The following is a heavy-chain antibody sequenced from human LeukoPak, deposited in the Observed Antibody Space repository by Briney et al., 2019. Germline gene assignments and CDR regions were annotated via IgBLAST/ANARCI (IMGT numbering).Heavy chain of an antibody. CDR3: ARESPACGEDCYSDH. CDR1: GFTFGSYA. CDR2: ISYDGTNK. V-gene: IGHV3-30-3*01. J-gene: IGHJ4*02. Sequence: PGSSLRLPCSAAGFTFGSYAMHWVRQSPARGLEWVAGISYDGTNKYYADYVKGRFTISRDNSKNTLYLQMNSLRTEDTAVYYCARESPACGEDCYSDHWGQGTLVTVSS. D-gene: IGHD2-21*02.